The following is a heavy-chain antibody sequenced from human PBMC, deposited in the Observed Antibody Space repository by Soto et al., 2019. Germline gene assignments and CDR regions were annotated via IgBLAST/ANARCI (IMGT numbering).Heavy chain of an antibody. V-gene: IGHV4-31*03. CDR3: ARGDPYGDHADY. CDR2: IYYSGST. J-gene: IGHJ4*02. CDR1: GGSISSGGYY. Sequence: SETLSLTCTVSGGSISSGGYYWSWIRQHPGKGLEWIGYIYYSGSTYYNPSLKSRVTISVDTSKNQFSLKLSSVTAADTAVYYCARGDPYGDHADYWGQGTLVTVSS. D-gene: IGHD4-17*01.